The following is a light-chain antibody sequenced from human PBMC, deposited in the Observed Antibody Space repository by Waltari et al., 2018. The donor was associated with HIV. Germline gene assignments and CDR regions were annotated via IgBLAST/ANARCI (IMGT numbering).Light chain of an antibody. CDR3: QSFDSSLNAYV. CDR2: ANS. V-gene: IGLV1-40*01. J-gene: IGLJ1*01. Sequence: QSVLTQAPSVSGAPGPRVTISCTGSSSNIGANFDVHWYQLLPGSSPNLLIFANSNRPSGVPDRFSGSKSGTSASLAITGLHPEDEAEYYCQSFDSSLNAYVFGTGTTVIVL. CDR1: SSNIGANFD.